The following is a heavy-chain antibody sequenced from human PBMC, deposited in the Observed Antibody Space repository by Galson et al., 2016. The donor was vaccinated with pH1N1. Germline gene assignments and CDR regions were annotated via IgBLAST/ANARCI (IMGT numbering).Heavy chain of an antibody. D-gene: IGHD3-22*01. J-gene: IGHJ4*02. CDR3: AKGTLPGYYDY. Sequence: SVKVSCKASGYMFSTYGINWVRKAPGQGPEWMGRISGYNGNTIYAQKFQARISMTIDKSPSTVYMDLRSLRFDDTAVYYCAKGTLPGYYDYWGQGTLVTVSS. CDR2: ISGYNGNT. V-gene: IGHV1-18*01. CDR1: GYMFSTYG.